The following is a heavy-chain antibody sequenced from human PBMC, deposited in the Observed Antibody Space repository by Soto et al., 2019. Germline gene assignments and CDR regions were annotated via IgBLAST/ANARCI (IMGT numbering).Heavy chain of an antibody. CDR1: GYTFNNYA. D-gene: IGHD1-1*01. J-gene: IGHJ5*02. V-gene: IGHV1-18*01. Sequence: QIQLVQSGAEVKQPGASVTVSCQASGYTFNNYAITWVRQAPGLGLEWMGWISAYNGHIKYAQKLQGRLTMTTDSSKSTAYMELRSLTYDDTAIYYCARDNGGLAAPGTDWLVPWGQGTLITVSS. CDR2: ISAYNGHI. CDR3: ARDNGGLAAPGTDWLVP.